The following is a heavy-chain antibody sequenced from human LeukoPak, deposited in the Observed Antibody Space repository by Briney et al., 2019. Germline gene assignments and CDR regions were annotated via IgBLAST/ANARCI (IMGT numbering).Heavy chain of an antibody. CDR1: GGSISGSGYY. V-gene: IGHV4-39*07. CDR2: IYYTGST. D-gene: IGHD1-26*01. CDR3: ARLRSSGDFDY. J-gene: IGHJ4*02. Sequence: SETLSLTCTVSGGSISGSGYYWVWIRQPPGKGLEWIATIYYTGSTYYNPSLKSRVTISVDTSKNQFSLRLNSVTAADTAMYYCARLRSSGDFDYWGQGTLVTVSS.